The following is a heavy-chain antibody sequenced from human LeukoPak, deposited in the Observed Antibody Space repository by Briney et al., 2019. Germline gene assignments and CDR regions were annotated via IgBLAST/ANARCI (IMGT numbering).Heavy chain of an antibody. J-gene: IGHJ3*02. CDR1: GFTVSSNY. D-gene: IGHD3-22*01. Sequence: PGGSLRLSCAASGFTVSSNYMSWVRQAPGKGLEWVSVIYSGGSTYYADSVKGRFTISRDNSKNTLYLQMNSLRAEDTAVYYCARVDDSSERDAFDIWGQGTMVTVSS. CDR3: ARVDDSSERDAFDI. V-gene: IGHV3-53*01. CDR2: IYSGGST.